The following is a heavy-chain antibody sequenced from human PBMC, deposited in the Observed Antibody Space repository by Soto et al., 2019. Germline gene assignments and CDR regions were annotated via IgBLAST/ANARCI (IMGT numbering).Heavy chain of an antibody. Sequence: GESLKISCKGSGYSFTSYWISWVRQMPGKGLEWMGRIDPSDSYTNYSPSFQGHVTISADRSISTAYLQWSSLKASDTAMYYCARAPAAGIYYYYYYGMDVWGQGTTVTVS. CDR2: IDPSDSYT. CDR1: GYSFTSYW. CDR3: ARAPAAGIYYYYYYGMDV. D-gene: IGHD6-13*01. J-gene: IGHJ6*02. V-gene: IGHV5-10-1*01.